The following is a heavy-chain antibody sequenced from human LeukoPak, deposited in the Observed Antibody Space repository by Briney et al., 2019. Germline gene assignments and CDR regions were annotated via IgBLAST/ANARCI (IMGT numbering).Heavy chain of an antibody. CDR1: GFTFSSYA. CDR3: AKDSGRDPNGYFDY. D-gene: IGHD5-12*01. Sequence: GGSLRLSCAASGFTFSSYAMSWVRQAPGKGLEWVSAISGSGGSTYYADSVKGRFTISRDNSKNTLYLQMNSLRAEDTAVYYRAKDSGRDPNGYFDYWGQGTLVTVSS. CDR2: ISGSGGST. J-gene: IGHJ4*02. V-gene: IGHV3-23*01.